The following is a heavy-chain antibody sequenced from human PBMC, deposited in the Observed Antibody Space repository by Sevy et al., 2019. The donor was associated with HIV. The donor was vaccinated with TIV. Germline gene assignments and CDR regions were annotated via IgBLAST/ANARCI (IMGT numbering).Heavy chain of an antibody. Sequence: GGSLRLSCAASGFTPSTYGMHWVRQAPGKGLEWVAVIGYDGSNKYYADSVKGRFTISRDNSKNTLFLQMDSLRAEDTAVYYCAIDPRMYGDYLLAYFDSWGQGTLVTVS. V-gene: IGHV3-33*01. CDR1: GFTPSTYG. J-gene: IGHJ4*02. CDR2: IGYDGSNK. D-gene: IGHD2-8*01. CDR3: AIDPRMYGDYLLAYFDS.